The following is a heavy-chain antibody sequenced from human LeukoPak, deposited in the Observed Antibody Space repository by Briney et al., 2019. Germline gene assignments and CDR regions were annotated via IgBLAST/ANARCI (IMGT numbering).Heavy chain of an antibody. Sequence: SETLSLTCTVSGDSISNSRHHWGWIRQPPGKGLEWTANVYFSGSTYYNPSLKSRVTISVDTSRNQFSLKPSSVTAADTAVYYCARSPAYCGGDCPTGGAFDIWGQGTMVTVSS. V-gene: IGHV4-39*01. D-gene: IGHD2-21*02. CDR3: ARSPAYCGGDCPTGGAFDI. J-gene: IGHJ3*02. CDR2: VYFSGST. CDR1: GDSISNSRHH.